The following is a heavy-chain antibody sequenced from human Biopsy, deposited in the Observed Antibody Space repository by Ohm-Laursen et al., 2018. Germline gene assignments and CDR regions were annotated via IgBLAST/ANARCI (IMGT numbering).Heavy chain of an antibody. J-gene: IGHJ5*02. CDR1: GGSISNNNYY. V-gene: IGHV4-39*01. Sequence: TLSLTCPVSGGSISNNNYYWGWIRQPPGKGLEWIGSIFYRGSTHYKPSLKSRLNISADTSKNQFSLQLNSVAAADTAVYYCARDYDTSGYYYVSWGQGTLVTVSS. CDR3: ARDYDTSGYYYVS. CDR2: IFYRGST. D-gene: IGHD3-22*01.